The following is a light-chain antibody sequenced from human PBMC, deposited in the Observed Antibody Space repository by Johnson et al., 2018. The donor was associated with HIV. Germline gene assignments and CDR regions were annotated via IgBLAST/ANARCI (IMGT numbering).Light chain of an antibody. V-gene: IGLV1-51*02. CDR2: ENN. CDR1: SSNIGNNY. J-gene: IGLJ1*01. CDR3: GTWDSSWGV. Sequence: QSVLTQPPSVSAAPGQKVTISCSGSSSNIGNNYVSWYQQLPGTAPKLLIYENNKRPSGIPDRFSGSKSGTSATLGITGLQTQDEAEYDCGTWDSSWGVFGTGTKVTVL.